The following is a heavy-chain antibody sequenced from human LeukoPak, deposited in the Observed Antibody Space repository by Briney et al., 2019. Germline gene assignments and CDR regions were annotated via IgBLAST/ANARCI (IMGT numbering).Heavy chain of an antibody. CDR2: IYYSGST. Sequence: SETLSLTCTVAGGSISSYYWIWIRQPPGKGLEGMWVIYYSGSTTYKPSLRSRVTLPVDTSQRQFSLKLSSATAADTAVYFCAGRPHYYASHYFDYWGQGALVTVSS. CDR3: AGRPHYYASHYFDY. D-gene: IGHD3-22*01. J-gene: IGHJ4*02. CDR1: GGSISSYY. V-gene: IGHV4-59*01.